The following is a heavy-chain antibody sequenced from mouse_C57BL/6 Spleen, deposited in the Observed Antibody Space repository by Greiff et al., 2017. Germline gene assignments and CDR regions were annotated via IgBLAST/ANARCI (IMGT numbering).Heavy chain of an antibody. Sequence: QVQLQQSGAELVMPGASVKLSCKASGYTFTSYWMHWVPQRPGQGLEWIGEIDPSDSYTNYHQKFKGTSTLTVDKSCSPACLLTSSLTSEYSAVYYCAISSVVRDAMDYWGQGTSVTVSS. J-gene: IGHJ4*01. CDR3: AISSVVRDAMDY. CDR1: GYTFTSYW. CDR2: IDPSDSYT. V-gene: IGHV1-69*01. D-gene: IGHD1-1*01.